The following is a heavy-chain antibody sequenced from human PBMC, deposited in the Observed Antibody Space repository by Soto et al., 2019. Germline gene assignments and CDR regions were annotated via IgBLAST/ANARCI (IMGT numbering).Heavy chain of an antibody. CDR1: GFTFSSYG. D-gene: IGHD4-4*01. Sequence: QVQLVESGGGVVQPGRSLRLSCAASGFTFSSYGMHWVRQAPGKGLEWGAVIWYDGSNRYYADSVKGRFTISRDNSKNTLYLQMNSLRAEDTAVYYCARDYSYYYGMDVWGQGTTITDS. CDR3: ARDYSYYYGMDV. J-gene: IGHJ6*02. V-gene: IGHV3-33*01. CDR2: IWYDGSNR.